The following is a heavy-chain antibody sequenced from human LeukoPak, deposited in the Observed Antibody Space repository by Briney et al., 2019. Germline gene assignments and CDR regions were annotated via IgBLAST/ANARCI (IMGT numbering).Heavy chain of an antibody. Sequence: ASVKVSCKASGYTFNDYFMNWLRQAPGQGLEWMGWINPTTGDTKYSQRFQGRVTLTRDMSISTGYMELSRLKSDDTAVYYCARNYSDWSDPWGQGTLVTVSS. D-gene: IGHD4-11*01. CDR1: GYTFNDYF. J-gene: IGHJ5*02. V-gene: IGHV1-2*02. CDR2: INPTTGDT. CDR3: ARNYSDWSDP.